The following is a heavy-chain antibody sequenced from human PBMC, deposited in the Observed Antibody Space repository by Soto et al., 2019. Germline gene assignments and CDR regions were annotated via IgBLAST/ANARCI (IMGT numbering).Heavy chain of an antibody. CDR1: GYTFTGYY. Sequence: ASVKVSCKASGYTFTGYYMHWVRQAPGQGXEWMGWINPNSGGTNYAQKFQGRVTMTRDTSISTAYMELSRLRSDDTAVYYCASSVVVPAAIFHYYYYGMDVWGQGTTVTVSS. V-gene: IGHV1-2*02. D-gene: IGHD2-2*01. J-gene: IGHJ6*02. CDR3: ASSVVVPAAIFHYYYYGMDV. CDR2: INPNSGGT.